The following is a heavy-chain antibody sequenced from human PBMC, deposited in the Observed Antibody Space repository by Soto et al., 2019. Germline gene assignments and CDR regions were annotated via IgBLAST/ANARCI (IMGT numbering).Heavy chain of an antibody. J-gene: IGHJ3*02. D-gene: IGHD3-22*01. Sequence: ALVKVSCKVSGYTLTELSMHWVRQAPGKGLEWMGGFDPEDGETIYAQKFQGRVTMTEDTSTDTAYMELSSLRSEDTAVYYCATDHRYYDSSGYPIDALDIWGQGTMVTVSS. CDR2: FDPEDGET. V-gene: IGHV1-24*01. CDR3: ATDHRYYDSSGYPIDALDI. CDR1: GYTLTELS.